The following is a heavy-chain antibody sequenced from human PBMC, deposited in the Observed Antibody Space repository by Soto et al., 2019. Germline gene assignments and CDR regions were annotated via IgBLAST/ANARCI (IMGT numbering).Heavy chain of an antibody. CDR1: EYTFTSYD. Sequence: QVQLVQSGAEVKKPGASVKVSCKASEYTFTSYDINWVRQATGQGLEWMGWMNPNSGNTGYAQKFRGRVTMTRNTSISTAYMELSSLRSEDTAVYSCARERTGTTSMDVWGQGTTVTVSS. V-gene: IGHV1-8*01. CDR3: ARERTGTTSMDV. J-gene: IGHJ6*02. D-gene: IGHD1-1*01. CDR2: MNPNSGNT.